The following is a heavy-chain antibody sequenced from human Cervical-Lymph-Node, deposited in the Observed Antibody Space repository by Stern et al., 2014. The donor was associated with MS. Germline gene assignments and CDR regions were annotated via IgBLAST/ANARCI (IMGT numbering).Heavy chain of an antibody. D-gene: IGHD4-17*01. J-gene: IGHJ6*02. CDR2: FDPEEGGT. CDR1: GYTLSELS. Sequence: VKLVESGAEVKKPGASVKVSCKASGYTLSELSMHWVRPAPGRGLEWMGGFDPEEGGTIYAHKFQGRVTMTEDTSTDTAYMELSSLRSEDTAVYYCAAQNTVTNYYYYGMDVWGQGTTVTVSS. V-gene: IGHV1-24*01. CDR3: AAQNTVTNYYYYGMDV.